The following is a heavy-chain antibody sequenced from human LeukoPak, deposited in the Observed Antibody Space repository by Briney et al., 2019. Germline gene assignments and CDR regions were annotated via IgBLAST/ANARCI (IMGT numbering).Heavy chain of an antibody. V-gene: IGHV3-49*03. CDR3: TSSSGRWVFEY. Sequence: PGGSLRLSCTVSGFTFGDYPMGWFRQAPGKGLEWVGFIKSKGYGGTTEYAASVKGRFTISRDDSKSIAYLQMNSLKTEDTAVYYCTSSSGRWVFEYWGQGTLVTVSS. D-gene: IGHD6-19*01. CDR2: IKSKGYGGTT. CDR1: GFTFGDYP. J-gene: IGHJ4*02.